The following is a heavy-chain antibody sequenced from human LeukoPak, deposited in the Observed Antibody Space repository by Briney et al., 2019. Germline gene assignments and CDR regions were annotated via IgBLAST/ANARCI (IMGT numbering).Heavy chain of an antibody. J-gene: IGHJ6*03. CDR2: INTDGSST. CDR1: GFTFSSYW. D-gene: IGHD2-2*01. Sequence: GGSLRLSCAASGFTFSSYWMHWVRQAPGKGLVWVSRINTDGSSTSYADSVKGRFTISRDNAKNTLYLQMNSLRAEDTAVYYCARAPAARDYYYYMDVWGKGTTVTVSS. V-gene: IGHV3-74*01. CDR3: ARAPAARDYYYYMDV.